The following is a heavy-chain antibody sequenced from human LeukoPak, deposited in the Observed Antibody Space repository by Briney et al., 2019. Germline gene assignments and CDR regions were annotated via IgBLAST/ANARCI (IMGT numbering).Heavy chain of an antibody. V-gene: IGHV3-23*01. CDR3: AKGGGYYRDAFDI. Sequence: PGGSLRLSCAAPGFTFSSYAMSWVRQAPGKGLERVSAISGSGGRTYYADSVKGRFTISRDNSKNTLYLQMNSLRAEDTAVYYCAKGGGYYRDAFDIWGQGTVVTVSS. CDR1: GFTFSSYA. J-gene: IGHJ3*02. CDR2: ISGSGGRT. D-gene: IGHD3-22*01.